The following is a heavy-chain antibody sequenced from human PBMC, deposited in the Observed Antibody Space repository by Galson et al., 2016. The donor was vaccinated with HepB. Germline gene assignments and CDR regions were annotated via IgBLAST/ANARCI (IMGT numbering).Heavy chain of an antibody. CDR3: ARWGFIGVDYIYY. V-gene: IGHV3-53*01. J-gene: IGHJ4*02. CDR1: GLPVSNNF. CDR2: MYSGGSA. D-gene: IGHD3-16*02. Sequence: SLRLSCAASGLPVSNNFMTWVRQAPEKGLEWVALMYSGGSAFYADSVKGRFIISRDNSKNTLYLQMNSLRAEDTAVYYCARWGFIGVDYIYYWGQGTLVTVSS.